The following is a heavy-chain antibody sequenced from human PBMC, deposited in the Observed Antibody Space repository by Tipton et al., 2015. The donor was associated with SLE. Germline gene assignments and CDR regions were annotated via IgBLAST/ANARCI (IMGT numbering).Heavy chain of an antibody. CDR1: GGSISGSNYY. CDR2: IYYTGTT. Sequence: TLSLTCTVSGGSISGSNYYWGWIRQPPGKGLEWIASIYYTGTTYYNPSLKSRVTISVDTSKNQFSLKLNSVTAADTAVYYCARRGRGSYWGTEEFFEYWGQGTLVTVSS. CDR3: ARRGRGSYWGTEEFFEY. V-gene: IGHV4-39*01. D-gene: IGHD3-3*01. J-gene: IGHJ4*02.